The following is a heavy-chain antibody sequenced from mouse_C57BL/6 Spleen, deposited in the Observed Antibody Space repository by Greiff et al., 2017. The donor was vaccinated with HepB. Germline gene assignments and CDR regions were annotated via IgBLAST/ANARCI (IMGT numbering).Heavy chain of an antibody. J-gene: IGHJ3*01. Sequence: VQLQQSGPELVKPGASVKISCKASGYAFSSSWMNWVKQRPGKGLEWIGRIYPGDGDTNYNGKFKGKATLTADKSSSTAYMQLSSLTSEDSAVYFCARDGYYAYWGQGTLVTVSA. D-gene: IGHD2-3*01. CDR2: IYPGDGDT. CDR1: GYAFSSSW. V-gene: IGHV1-82*01. CDR3: ARDGYYAY.